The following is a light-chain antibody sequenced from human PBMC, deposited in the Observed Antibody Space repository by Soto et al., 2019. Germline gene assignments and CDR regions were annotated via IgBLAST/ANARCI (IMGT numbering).Light chain of an antibody. CDR3: SSYTSASTEV. CDR1: DSDVGRYNS. J-gene: IGLJ2*01. V-gene: IGLV2-14*03. Sequence: QSVLTQPASVSGSPGQSITVSCAGSDSDVGRYNSVSWYQQHPGKAPKHIIYDVTNRPSGVSNRFSASKSGNTASLTISGLRAEDEADYYCSSYTSASTEVFGGGTKLTVL. CDR2: DVT.